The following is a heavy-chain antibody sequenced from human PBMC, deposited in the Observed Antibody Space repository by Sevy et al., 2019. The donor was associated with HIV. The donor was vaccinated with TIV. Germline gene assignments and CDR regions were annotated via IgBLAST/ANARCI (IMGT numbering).Heavy chain of an antibody. Sequence: GSLRLSCAVYGGSFSGYYWNWLRQSPGKGLEWIGEINHSGSTHYNPSLKSRVTISVDTSKNQFSLRLNSVTAADTAVYYCARAPPVVVVPGAPSWFDPWGQGTLVTVSS. J-gene: IGHJ5*02. D-gene: IGHD2-2*01. V-gene: IGHV4-34*01. CDR1: GGSFSGYY. CDR3: ARAPPVVVVPGAPSWFDP. CDR2: INHSGST.